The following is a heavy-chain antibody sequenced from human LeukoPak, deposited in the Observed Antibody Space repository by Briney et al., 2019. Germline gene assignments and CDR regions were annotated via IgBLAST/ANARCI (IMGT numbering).Heavy chain of an antibody. CDR1: GGSISSSSYY. J-gene: IGHJ4*02. V-gene: IGHV4-39*07. D-gene: IGHD3-22*01. CDR2: IYYSGST. CDR3: ARAPYDSSGYYYDY. Sequence: SETLSLTCTVSGGSISSSSYYWGWIRQPPGKGLEWIGSIYYSGSTYYNPSLKSRVTISVDTSKNQFSLKLSSVTAADTVVYYCARAPYDSSGYYYDYWGQGTLVTVSS.